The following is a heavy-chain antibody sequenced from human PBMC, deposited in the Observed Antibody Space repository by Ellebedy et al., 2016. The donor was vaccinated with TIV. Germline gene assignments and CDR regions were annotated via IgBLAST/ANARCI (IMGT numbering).Heavy chain of an antibody. D-gene: IGHD2/OR15-2a*01. V-gene: IGHV3-48*02. J-gene: IGHJ4*02. Sequence: GESLKISCAASGFTFSSYTINWVRQTPGKGLEWVSYISGSSSTIHYADSVKGRFTISRDNAKNSLYLQMNSLRDEDTAVYYCFLRIRRGYWGQGTLVTVSS. CDR2: ISGSSSTI. CDR3: FLRIRRGY. CDR1: GFTFSSYT.